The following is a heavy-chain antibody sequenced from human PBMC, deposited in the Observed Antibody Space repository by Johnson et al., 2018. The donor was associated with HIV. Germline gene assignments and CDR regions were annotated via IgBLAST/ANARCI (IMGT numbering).Heavy chain of an antibody. CDR2: ISYDGSNK. Sequence: QVQLVESGGGVVQPGRSLRLSCAASGFTFSSYAMHWVRQAPGKGLEWVAVISYDGSNKYYADSVKGRFTISRDNSKNTLYLQMNSLRAEDTAVYYCAWRGRGAGDAFDIWGQGTMVTVSS. CDR3: AWRGRGAGDAFDI. CDR1: GFTFSSYA. D-gene: IGHD3-16*01. J-gene: IGHJ3*02. V-gene: IGHV3-30*04.